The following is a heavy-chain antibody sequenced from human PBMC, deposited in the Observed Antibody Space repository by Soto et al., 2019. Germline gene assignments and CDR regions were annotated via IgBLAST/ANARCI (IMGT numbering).Heavy chain of an antibody. J-gene: IGHJ4*02. Sequence: QVQLVESGGGVVQPGRSLRLSCAASGFTFSSYAMHWVRQAPGKGLEWVAVISYDGSNKYYADSVKGRFTISRDNSKNTLYLQMNSLRAEDTAVYYCAREGWVSGSYHLSYYFDYWGQGTLVTVSS. CDR2: ISYDGSNK. CDR3: AREGWVSGSYHLSYYFDY. D-gene: IGHD1-26*01. CDR1: GFTFSSYA. V-gene: IGHV3-30-3*01.